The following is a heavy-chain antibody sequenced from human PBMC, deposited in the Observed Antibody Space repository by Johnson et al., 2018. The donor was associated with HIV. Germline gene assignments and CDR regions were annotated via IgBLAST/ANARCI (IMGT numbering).Heavy chain of an antibody. CDR3: ARGPFYYDSSTGSDAFDI. J-gene: IGHJ3*02. V-gene: IGHV3-74*02. D-gene: IGHD3-22*01. Sequence: VQLVESGGGVVQPGRSLRLSCAASGFTFSSYWMHWVRQVPGKGLVWVAGINCDGSTTTYADSVKGRFTISRAHAKNTMYLQMGSLRAEDMAVNYCARGPFYYDSSTGSDAFDIWGQGTMVTVSS. CDR2: INCDGSTT. CDR1: GFTFSSYW.